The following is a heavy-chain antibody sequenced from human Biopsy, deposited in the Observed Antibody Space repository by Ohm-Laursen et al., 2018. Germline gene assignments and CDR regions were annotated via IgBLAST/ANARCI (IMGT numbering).Heavy chain of an antibody. D-gene: IGHD1-26*01. CDR1: GGSICSFF. J-gene: IGHJ4*02. CDR2: IYYSAST. Sequence: TLSLTCTVSGGSICSFFWSWIRQPPGKGLEWIGYIYYSASTNYNPSLRSRFTISVDRSKNQFSLELSSVTAADTAVYYCARVGAGAPSIDYFDYWGQGALVTVSS. CDR3: ARVGAGAPSIDYFDY. V-gene: IGHV4-59*01.